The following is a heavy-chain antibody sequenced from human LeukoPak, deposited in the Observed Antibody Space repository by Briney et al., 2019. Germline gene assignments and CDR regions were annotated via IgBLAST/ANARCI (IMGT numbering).Heavy chain of an antibody. Sequence: SQTLSLTCAIPGDSVSSSSAAWNWIRQSPSRGLEWLGRTYYRSKWYNDYAVSVKSRITINPDTSENQFSLQLNSVTPEDTAVYYCASDGIAAAPGEQFDYWGQGTLVTVSS. D-gene: IGHD6-13*01. CDR2: TYYRSKWYN. CDR3: ASDGIAAAPGEQFDY. J-gene: IGHJ4*02. CDR1: GDSVSSSSAA. V-gene: IGHV6-1*01.